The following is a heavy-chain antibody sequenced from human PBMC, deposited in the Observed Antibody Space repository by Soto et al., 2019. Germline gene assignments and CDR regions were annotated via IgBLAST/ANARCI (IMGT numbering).Heavy chain of an antibody. CDR1: GGTFSSYA. V-gene: IGHV1-69*01. D-gene: IGHD3-10*01. CDR2: IIPIFGTA. J-gene: IGHJ5*02. CDR3: ARDTRGFGEPTPFDH. Sequence: QVQLVQSGAEVKKPGSSVKVSCKASGGTFSSYAISWVRQAPGQGLEWMGGIIPIFGTANYAQTFQGRVTITAVESTSTAYMELSSLRSEDTAVYYGARDTRGFGEPTPFDHWCQGTLVTLSS.